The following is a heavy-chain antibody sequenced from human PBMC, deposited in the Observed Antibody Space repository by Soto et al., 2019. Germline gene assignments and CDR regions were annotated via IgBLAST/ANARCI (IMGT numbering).Heavy chain of an antibody. CDR1: GYTFTSYY. CDR2: INPSGGST. D-gene: IGHD3-3*01. Sequence: GASVKVSCKASGYTFTSYYMHWVRQAPGQGLGWMGIINPSGGSTSYAQKFQGRVTMTRDTSTSTVYMELSSLRSEDTAVYYCAREASTIFGGVISGAHNWFDPWGKGTLVTVAS. CDR3: AREASTIFGGVISGAHNWFDP. J-gene: IGHJ5*02. V-gene: IGHV1-46*01.